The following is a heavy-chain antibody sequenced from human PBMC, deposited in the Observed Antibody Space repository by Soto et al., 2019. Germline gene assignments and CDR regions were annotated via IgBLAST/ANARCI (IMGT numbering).Heavy chain of an antibody. Sequence: EVQLVESGGGLVQPGRSLRLSCAASGFTFDDYAMHWVRQAPGKGLEWVSGISWNSGSIGYADSVKGRFTISRDNAKNSLYLQMNSLRAEDTALYYCAKAPKYYYGSGCYYNDYFDYWGQGTLVTVSS. V-gene: IGHV3-9*01. J-gene: IGHJ4*02. CDR2: ISWNSGSI. CDR3: AKAPKYYYGSGCYYNDYFDY. D-gene: IGHD3-10*01. CDR1: GFTFDDYA.